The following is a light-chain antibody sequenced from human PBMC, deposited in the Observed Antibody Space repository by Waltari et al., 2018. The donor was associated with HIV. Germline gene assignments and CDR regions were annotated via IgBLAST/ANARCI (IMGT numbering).Light chain of an antibody. Sequence: QSALTQPRSVSGSPGQSVTISCTGTSSDVGGYDYVSWYQQRPDKAPKLMIFDVSKRPSGVPDRFSGSKSGNTASLTISGLQAEDEADYYCCSYAGSYSYVFGIGTRVTVL. CDR2: DVS. J-gene: IGLJ1*01. V-gene: IGLV2-11*01. CDR3: CSYAGSYSYV. CDR1: SSDVGGYDY.